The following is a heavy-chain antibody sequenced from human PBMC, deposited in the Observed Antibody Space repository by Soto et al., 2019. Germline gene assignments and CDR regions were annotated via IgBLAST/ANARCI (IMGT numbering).Heavy chain of an antibody. Sequence: QVQLQESGPGLVKPSETLSLTCTVSGGSISSYYWSWIRQPPGKGLEWIGYIYYSGSTNYNPSLKSRVTISVDTSKNQFSLKLSSVTAADTAVYYCARAYYDSSGYYPTGFDYWGQGTLVTVSS. V-gene: IGHV4-59*01. CDR1: GGSISSYY. J-gene: IGHJ4*02. CDR2: IYYSGST. D-gene: IGHD3-22*01. CDR3: ARAYYDSSGYYPTGFDY.